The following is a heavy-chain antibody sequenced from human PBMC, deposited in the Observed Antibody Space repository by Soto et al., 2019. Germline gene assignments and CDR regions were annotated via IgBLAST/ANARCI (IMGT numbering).Heavy chain of an antibody. CDR2: TYYRSNWRH. CDR3: ARGVAGSGFDL. J-gene: IGHJ4*02. Sequence: SQTLSLTCXISGDSVSSNTAAWNWIRSSPSRGLEWLGRTYYRSNWRHDYAVSVKSRITVNPDTSKNHFSLQLNSVTPDDTAVYYCARGVAGSGFDLWGQGTLVTV. CDR1: GDSVSSNTAA. D-gene: IGHD6-19*01. V-gene: IGHV6-1*01.